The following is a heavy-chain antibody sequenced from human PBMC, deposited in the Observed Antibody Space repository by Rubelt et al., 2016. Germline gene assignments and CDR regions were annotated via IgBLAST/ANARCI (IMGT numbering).Heavy chain of an antibody. V-gene: IGHV4-34*01. CDR2: INHSGST. CDR1: GYY. Sequence: GYYWSWIRQPPGKGLEWIGEINHSGSTNYNPSLKSRVTISVDTSKNQFSLKLSSVTAADTAVYYCARSRWFDPWGQGTLVTVSS. CDR3: ARSRWFDP. J-gene: IGHJ5*02.